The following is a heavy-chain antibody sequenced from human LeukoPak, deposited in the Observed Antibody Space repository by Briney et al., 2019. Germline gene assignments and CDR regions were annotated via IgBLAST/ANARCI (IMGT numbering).Heavy chain of an antibody. J-gene: IGHJ5*02. CDR2: IYYSGST. CDR3: ARGPYSSSWYGRRWFDP. V-gene: IGHV4-59*01. Sequence: SETLSLTCTVSGGSISSYYCSWIRQLPGKGLECIGYIYYSGSTNYNPSLKSRVTISVDTSKNQFSLKLSSVTAADTAVYYCARGPYSSSWYGRRWFDPWGQGALVTVSS. CDR1: GGSISSYY. D-gene: IGHD6-13*01.